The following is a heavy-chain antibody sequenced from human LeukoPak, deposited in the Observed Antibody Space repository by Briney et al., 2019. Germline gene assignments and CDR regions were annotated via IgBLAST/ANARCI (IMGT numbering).Heavy chain of an antibody. D-gene: IGHD1-26*01. CDR1: GFICSDYA. Sequence: PGGSLRLSCTASGFICSDYAMSWARQAPGKGLEWVAGISSSGSGGNTYYADSVKGRFTISGDTSKNILFLQMNTLRAEDTAVYYCAKDRTVGASYWYFDLWGRGTLVTVSS. J-gene: IGHJ2*01. CDR2: ISSSGSGGNT. CDR3: AKDRTVGASYWYFDL. V-gene: IGHV3-23*01.